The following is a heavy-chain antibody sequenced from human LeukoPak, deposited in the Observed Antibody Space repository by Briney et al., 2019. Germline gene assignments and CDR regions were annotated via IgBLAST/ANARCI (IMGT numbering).Heavy chain of an antibody. V-gene: IGHV3-66*01. J-gene: IGHJ4*02. D-gene: IGHD4-17*01. Sequence: GGSLRLPCVISGLTVSSTYMSWVRQAPGKGLEWVAVIYSGGTTNYADSVKGRFIVYRDSSKNTLYLQMNSLRAEDTAVYYCASKVTTGYWGQGTLVTVSS. CDR2: IYSGGTT. CDR1: GLTVSSTY. CDR3: ASKVTTGY.